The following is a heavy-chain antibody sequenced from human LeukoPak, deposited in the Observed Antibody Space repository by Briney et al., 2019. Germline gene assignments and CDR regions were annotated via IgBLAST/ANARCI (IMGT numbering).Heavy chain of an antibody. CDR2: INDNGSTR. CDR3: AKVRYGDYGVWDY. D-gene: IGHD4-17*01. Sequence: GGSLRLSCAVSGFTVSSNYMSWVRQAPGKGLEWVSGINDNGSTRFYAASVKGRFTISRDNSKNTLYLQMNSLRAEDTAVYYCAKVRYGDYGVWDYWGQGTLVTVSS. CDR1: GFTVSSNY. V-gene: IGHV3-23*01. J-gene: IGHJ4*02.